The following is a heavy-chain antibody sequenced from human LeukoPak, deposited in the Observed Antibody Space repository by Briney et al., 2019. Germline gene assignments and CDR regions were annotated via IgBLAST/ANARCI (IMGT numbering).Heavy chain of an antibody. J-gene: IGHJ4*02. CDR2: IYYSGST. CDR3: ARGADTVVVPAAYFDY. CDR1: GGSISSGDYY. V-gene: IGHV4-30-4*08. D-gene: IGHD2-2*01. Sequence: PSQTLSPTCTVSGGSISSGDYYWSWIRQPPGKGLEWIGYIYYSGSTYYNPSLKSRVTISVDTSKNQFSLKLSSVTAADTAVYYCARGADTVVVPAAYFDYWGQGTLVTVSS.